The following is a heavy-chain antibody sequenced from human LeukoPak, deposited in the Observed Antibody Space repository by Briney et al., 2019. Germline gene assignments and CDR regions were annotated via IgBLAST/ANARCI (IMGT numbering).Heavy chain of an antibody. CDR1: GGSISSSSYY. J-gene: IGHJ6*03. V-gene: IGHV4-39*07. D-gene: IGHD4-11*01. Sequence: SETLSLTCTVSGGSISSSSYYWGWIRQPPGKGLEWIGSIYYSGSTYYNPSLKSRVTISVDTSKNQFSLKLSSVTAADTAVYYCARDNIVSSNYALYMDVWGKGTTVTVSS. CDR3: ARDNIVSSNYALYMDV. CDR2: IYYSGST.